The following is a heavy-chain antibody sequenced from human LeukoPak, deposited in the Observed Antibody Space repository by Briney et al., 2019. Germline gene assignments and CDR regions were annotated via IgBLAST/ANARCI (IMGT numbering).Heavy chain of an antibody. D-gene: IGHD6-25*01. V-gene: IGHV3-21*01. Sequence: PGGSLRLSCAASGFTFSRYSMTWVRQAPGKGLEWVSSISSSSSYIYYADSVKGRFTISRDNAKNSLYLQMNSLRAEDTAVYYCARELATSGNYWGQGTLVTVSS. CDR2: ISSSSSYI. J-gene: IGHJ4*02. CDR3: ARELATSGNY. CDR1: GFTFSRYS.